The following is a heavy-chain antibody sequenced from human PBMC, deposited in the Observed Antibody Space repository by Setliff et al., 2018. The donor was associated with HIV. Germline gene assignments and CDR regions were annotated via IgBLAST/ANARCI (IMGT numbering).Heavy chain of an antibody. J-gene: IGHJ4*02. V-gene: IGHV1-8*01. CDR2: MNPDSGLT. CDR1: GYTSTNYD. CDR3: ARGSFGGSYSSF. Sequence: GASVKVSCKASGYTSTNYDINWVRQVPGQGLEWMGRMNPDSGLTDYAPKLQGRVIMTRNTSITTAYMQVTRLRSDDTAVYYCARGSFGGSYSSFWGQGTLVTVSS. D-gene: IGHD1-26*01.